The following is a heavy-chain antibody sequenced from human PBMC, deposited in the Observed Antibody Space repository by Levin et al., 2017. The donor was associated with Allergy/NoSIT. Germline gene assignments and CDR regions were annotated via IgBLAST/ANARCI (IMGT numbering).Heavy chain of an antibody. D-gene: IGHD2-15*01. Sequence: AGGSLRLSCAASGFTFSSYTMNWVRQAPGKGLEWVSAISDNGGNTYLADSVKGRFTISRDNSKNTLYLQIISLRAEDTATYYCARHASVVAASYWGQGTLVTVSS. CDR1: GFTFSSYT. V-gene: IGHV3-23*01. CDR3: ARHASVVAASY. J-gene: IGHJ4*02. CDR2: ISDNGGNT.